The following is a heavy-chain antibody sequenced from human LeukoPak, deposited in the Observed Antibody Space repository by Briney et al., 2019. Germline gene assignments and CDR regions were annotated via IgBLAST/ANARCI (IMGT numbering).Heavy chain of an antibody. CDR2: ITTSDGNT. D-gene: IGHD7-27*01. V-gene: IGHV3-23*01. CDR3: AKDGGLWVSAHWGDS. J-gene: IGHJ4*02. Sequence: GGSLRLSCAASGFTFSSYTMSWVRQAPGKGLEWVSTITTSDGNTYYADSVKGRFTVSRDNSKNTLFLQMNSLRAEDTAVYYYAKDGGLWVSAHWGDSWGRGTLVTVSS. CDR1: GFTFSSYT.